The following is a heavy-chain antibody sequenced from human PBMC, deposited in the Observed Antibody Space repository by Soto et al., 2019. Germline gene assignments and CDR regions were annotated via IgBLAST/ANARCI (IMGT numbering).Heavy chain of an antibody. CDR3: XXXXLXXXXXXXXXXXXXXXP. J-gene: IGHJ5*02. CDR1: XXXXXXXXXX. V-gene: IGHV4-39*01. CDR2: ASYSGST. Sequence: QLQLQESXPGLVKPSETLSLTCTXSXXXXXXXXXXXXXXXXXPGXGLEWXGSASYSGSTYYNPSLKGRVSISVDTPKNQFSLKLTSVXAADXXVYXXXXXXLXXXXXXXXXXXXXXXPXXQGTPVTVSS.